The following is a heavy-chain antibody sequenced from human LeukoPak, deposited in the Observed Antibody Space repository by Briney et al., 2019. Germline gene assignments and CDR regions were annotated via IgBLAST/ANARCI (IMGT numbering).Heavy chain of an antibody. V-gene: IGHV4-59*01. Sequence: SETLSLTCAVSGGSITSYYWNWIRQPPGKGLKWIGYIHHTGKNWYNPPLQSRVTLSVDTSKSEFSLRLNSVTAADTAVYYCAKWHEKLLAFDSWGQGTLVTVSS. CDR3: AKWHEKLLAFDS. J-gene: IGHJ4*02. CDR2: IHHTGKN. D-gene: IGHD1-7*01. CDR1: GGSITSYY.